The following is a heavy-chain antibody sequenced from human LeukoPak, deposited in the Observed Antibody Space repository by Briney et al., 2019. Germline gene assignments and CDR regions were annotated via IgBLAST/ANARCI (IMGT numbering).Heavy chain of an antibody. V-gene: IGHV3-30*04. Sequence: EGSLRLSCAASGFTFSSYAMHWVRQAPGKGLEWVAVISYDGSNKYYADSVKGRFTIFRDNSKNTLYLQMNSLRAEDTAVYYCARDPPTGTDYWGQGTLVTVSS. D-gene: IGHD3-10*01. CDR1: GFTFSSYA. CDR2: ISYDGSNK. CDR3: ARDPPTGTDY. J-gene: IGHJ4*02.